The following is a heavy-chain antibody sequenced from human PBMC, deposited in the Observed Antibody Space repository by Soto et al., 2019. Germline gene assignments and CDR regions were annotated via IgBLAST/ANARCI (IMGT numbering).Heavy chain of an antibody. CDR3: AKDREGALTYYDFWSGYPGGYYYYGMDV. Sequence: QVQLVESGGGVVQPGRSLRLSCAASGFTFSSYGMHWVRQAPGKGLEWVAVISYDGSNKYYADSVKGRFTISRDNSKNKLYLQMNSLRAEDTAVYYSAKDREGALTYYDFWSGYPGGYYYYGMDVWGQGTTVTVSS. V-gene: IGHV3-30*18. CDR1: GFTFSSYG. CDR2: ISYDGSNK. J-gene: IGHJ6*02. D-gene: IGHD3-3*01.